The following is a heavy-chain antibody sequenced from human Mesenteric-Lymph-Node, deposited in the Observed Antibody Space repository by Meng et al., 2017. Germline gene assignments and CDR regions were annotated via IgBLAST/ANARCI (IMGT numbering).Heavy chain of an antibody. V-gene: IGHV4-59*01. CDR3: ARDHGDSNSYYFDY. D-gene: IGHD2/OR15-2a*01. CDR1: GGSTSTYY. J-gene: IGHJ4*02. Sequence: SEILSSTCTAPGGSTSTYYWSGIRQPPGKGLEGIGYISYSGSTNYNPSLKSRVTVSVDTSKNQFSLKLSSVIAADTAVYYCARDHGDSNSYYFDYWGQGTLVTVSS. CDR2: ISYSGST.